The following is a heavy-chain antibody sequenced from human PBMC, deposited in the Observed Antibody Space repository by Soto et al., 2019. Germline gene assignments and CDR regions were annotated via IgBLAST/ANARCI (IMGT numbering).Heavy chain of an antibody. CDR1: GYSFLYYA. V-gene: IGHV1-18*01. CDR3: AVRGSDTSKGLLG. D-gene: IGHD6-19*01. CDR2: ISPYNANT. J-gene: IGHJ4*02. Sequence: QVQLVQSGGEVREPGASVKVSCKASGYSFLYYAISWVRQAPGQGLEWLGWISPYNANTKYGERVQGRVTITTDTATSTAYLELRSLTSADTAVYYCAVRGSDTSKGLLGWGQGTLVTVSS.